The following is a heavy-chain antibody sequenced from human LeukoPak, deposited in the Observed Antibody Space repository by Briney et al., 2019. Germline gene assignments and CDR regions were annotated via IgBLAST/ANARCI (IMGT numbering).Heavy chain of an antibody. CDR3: ARDATIFGVVITDY. V-gene: IGHV3-48*01. J-gene: IGHJ4*02. CDR2: ISSSSSTI. Sequence: PGGSLRLSCAASGFTFSSYSMNWIRQAPGKGLEWVSYISSSSSTIYYADSVKGRFTISRDNAKNSLYLQMNSLRAEDTAVYYCARDATIFGVVITDYLGQGTLVTVSS. D-gene: IGHD3-3*01. CDR1: GFTFSSYS.